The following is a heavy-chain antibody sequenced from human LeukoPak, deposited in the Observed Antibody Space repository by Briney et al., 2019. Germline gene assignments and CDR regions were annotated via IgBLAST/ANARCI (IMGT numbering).Heavy chain of an antibody. CDR1: GYTFTDYY. CDR3: ARFRVDGPIYYYGSGSYYRGSYYYGMDV. V-gene: IGHV1-18*04. J-gene: IGHJ6*02. D-gene: IGHD3-10*01. Sequence: GASVKVSCKASGYTFTDYYMHWVRQAPGQGLEWMGWISAYNGNTNYAQKLQGRVTMTTDTSTSTACMELRSLRSDDTAVYYCARFRVDGPIYYYGSGSYYRGSYYYGMDVWGQGTTVTVSS. CDR2: ISAYNGNT.